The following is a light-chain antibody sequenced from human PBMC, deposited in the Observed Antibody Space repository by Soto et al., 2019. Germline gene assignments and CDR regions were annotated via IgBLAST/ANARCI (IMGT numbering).Light chain of an antibody. CDR1: QSVSSY. J-gene: IGKJ4*02. V-gene: IGKV3-11*01. CDR2: DAS. CDR3: QQRSNWPG. Sequence: EIVLTQSPATLSLSPGERATLSCRASQSVSSYLAWYQQKPGQAPRLLIYDASNRATGIPARFSGSGSGTAFTLTISSLEPEDFAGYYCQQRSNWPGFGGGTKVEIK.